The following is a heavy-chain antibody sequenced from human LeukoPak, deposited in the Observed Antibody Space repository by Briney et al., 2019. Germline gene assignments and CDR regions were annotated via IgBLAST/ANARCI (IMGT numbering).Heavy chain of an antibody. V-gene: IGHV3-30*02. J-gene: IGHJ5*02. D-gene: IGHD6-19*01. CDR2: IRYDGGIE. CDR1: GFTFNTYG. CDR3: ARDSGSGWYEAHFDP. Sequence: GGSLRLSCAASGFTFNTYGMHWVRQAPGKGLEWVAFIRYDGGIEYYGDSVKGRFTISRDNSKNTLFLQMNSLRPEDTAVYYCARDSGSGWYEAHFDPWGQGILVTVSS.